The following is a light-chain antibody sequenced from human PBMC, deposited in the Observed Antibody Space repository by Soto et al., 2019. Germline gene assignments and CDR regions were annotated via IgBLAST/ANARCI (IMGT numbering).Light chain of an antibody. J-gene: IGLJ2*01. V-gene: IGLV2-14*01. CDR1: SSDVGGYNY. CDR2: DVS. Sequence: QSALTQPASVSGSPGQSITISCTGISSDVGGYNYVSWYQQYPGKAPKLMIFDVSDRPSGVSNRFSGSKSGNTASLTISGLQAEDEADYYCSSYTSSSTVFGGGTKLTVL. CDR3: SSYTSSSTV.